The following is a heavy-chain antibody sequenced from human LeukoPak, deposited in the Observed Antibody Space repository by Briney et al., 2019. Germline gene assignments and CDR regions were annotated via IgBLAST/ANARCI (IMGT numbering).Heavy chain of an antibody. CDR1: GFTFSSYA. J-gene: IGHJ1*01. CDR2: ISGSGGGT. D-gene: IGHD2-8*02. Sequence: RGSLRLSRAASGFTFSSYAMSWVRQAPGKGLEWISTISGSGGGTYYADSVKGRFTISRDNSKNTLSLQMNSLRAEDTAVYHCAKGLVGTEYFQHWGQGTLVTVSS. CDR3: AKGLVGTEYFQH. V-gene: IGHV3-23*01.